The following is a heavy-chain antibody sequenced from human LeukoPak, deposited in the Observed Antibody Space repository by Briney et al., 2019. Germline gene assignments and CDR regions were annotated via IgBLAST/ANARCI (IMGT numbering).Heavy chain of an antibody. V-gene: IGHV3-23*01. CDR2: ISGSGGTT. D-gene: IGHD4-23*01. CDR1: GFTFSNYW. J-gene: IGHJ5*02. Sequence: PGGSLRLSCAASGFTFSNYWMSWVRQAPGKGLEWVSAISGSGGTTYYADSVKGRFTISRDNSKNTLYLQMSSLRDDDTAVYYCAKESSWGTVVTPGGPSAWGQGTLVTVSS. CDR3: AKESSWGTVVTPGGPSA.